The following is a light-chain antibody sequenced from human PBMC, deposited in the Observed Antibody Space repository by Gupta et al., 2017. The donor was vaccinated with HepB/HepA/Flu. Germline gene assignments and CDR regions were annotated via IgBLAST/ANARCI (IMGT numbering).Light chain of an antibody. CDR2: DAS. CDR3: QQYNHLPFT. CDR1: QDITNY. V-gene: IGKV1-33*01. J-gene: IGKJ3*01. Sequence: DLQMTQSPSSLSASIGDRVTITCQASQDITNYLSWYQQKPGKAPKLLIYDASNLETGVPPRFSGSGSGTDFTFTISSLQPEDIATYYCQQYNHLPFTFGPGTKVDF.